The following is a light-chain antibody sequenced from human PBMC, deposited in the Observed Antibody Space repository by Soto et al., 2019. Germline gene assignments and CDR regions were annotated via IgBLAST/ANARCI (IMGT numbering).Light chain of an antibody. V-gene: IGLV7-46*01. J-gene: IGLJ3*02. CDR2: NID. Sequence: QAVVTQEPSLTVSPGGTVTLTCGSSTGVVTTTHYPYWIQLKPGQGPRTLIYNIDKRHSWTPARFSGSLLGGKVALTLSGAQPEDEAEYCCLLSYSGFRVFGGGTKVTVL. CDR1: TGVVTTTHY. CDR3: LLSYSGFRV.